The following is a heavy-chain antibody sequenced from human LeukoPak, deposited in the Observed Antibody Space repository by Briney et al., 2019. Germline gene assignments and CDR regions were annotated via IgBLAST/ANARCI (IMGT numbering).Heavy chain of an antibody. CDR3: AKFEGATIPGWFNDY. J-gene: IGHJ4*02. D-gene: IGHD6-19*01. V-gene: IGHV3-23*05. CDR2: IDKTTYPT. Sequence: GGSLRLSCAASEFIFSDYAMGWVRQAPGKGLEWVSTIDKTTYPTFYADSVNGRFTISRDNSKNTLYLQMNSLRTEDTAVYFCAKFEGATIPGWFNDYWGQGILVTVSS. CDR1: EFIFSDYA.